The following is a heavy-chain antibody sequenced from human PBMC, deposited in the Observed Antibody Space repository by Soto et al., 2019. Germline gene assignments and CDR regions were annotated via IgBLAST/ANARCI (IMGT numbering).Heavy chain of an antibody. V-gene: IGHV3-11*01. Sequence: QVQLVESGGGLVKPGGSLRLSCAASGFTFSNYYMTWIRQAPGKGPEWISYISGGGDVTAYAESVKGRFTISRDNAKRSVYLQMNTLTVDDTAVYYCSRDPRLVDYWGQGTLVTVSS. CDR3: SRDPRLVDY. CDR1: GFTFSNYY. J-gene: IGHJ4*02. D-gene: IGHD1-26*01. CDR2: ISGGGDVT.